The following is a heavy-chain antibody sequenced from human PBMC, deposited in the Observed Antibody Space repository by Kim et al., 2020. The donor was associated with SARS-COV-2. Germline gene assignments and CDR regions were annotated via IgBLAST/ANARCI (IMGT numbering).Heavy chain of an antibody. D-gene: IGHD3-22*01. CDR1: GFTFRTYW. CDR2: TNGDGSTT. CDR3: ARRYYDSRGYYYFDS. Sequence: GGSLRLSCAASGFTFRTYWMHWVRQAPGKGLVWVSRTNGDGSTTNYADSGKGRFTISRDNAKNTLYLQLNSLRAEDTAIYYCARRYYDSRGYYYFDSWGQGTLVTVSS. J-gene: IGHJ4*02. V-gene: IGHV3-74*01.